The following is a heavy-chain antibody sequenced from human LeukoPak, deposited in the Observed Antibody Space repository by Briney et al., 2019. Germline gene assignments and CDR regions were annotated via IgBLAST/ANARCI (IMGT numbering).Heavy chain of an antibody. D-gene: IGHD3-22*01. CDR1: GYTFTGYY. J-gene: IGHJ3*02. CDR3: AREVQDSSGYSDAFDI. Sequence: ASVKVSCKASGYTFTGYYMHWVRQAPGQGLEWMGWINPNSGGTNYAQKFQGRVTMTRDTSISTAYMELSRLRPDDTAVYYCAREVQDSSGYSDAFDIWGQGTMVTVSS. V-gene: IGHV1-2*02. CDR2: INPNSGGT.